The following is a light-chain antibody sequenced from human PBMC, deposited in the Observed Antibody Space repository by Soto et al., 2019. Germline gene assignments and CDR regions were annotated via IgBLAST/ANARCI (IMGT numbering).Light chain of an antibody. Sequence: DIQMTQSPSSVSASIGDTVTITCRASQDISTLLAWYQQKPGKAPKLLIYGASSLQTGVPLRFSGSGSGTHFTLTISGLQPEDFATYYCQESYSPLWGTCGQGTKVTIK. V-gene: IGKV1-12*01. CDR2: GAS. CDR3: QESYSPLWGT. CDR1: QDISTL. J-gene: IGKJ1*01.